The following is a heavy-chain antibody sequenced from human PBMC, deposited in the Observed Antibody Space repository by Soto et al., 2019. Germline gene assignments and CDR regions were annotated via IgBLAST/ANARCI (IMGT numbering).Heavy chain of an antibody. D-gene: IGHD6-6*01. CDR1: GFTFSSYE. CDR3: ASFSHSSSYWFDP. V-gene: IGHV3-48*03. Sequence: PGGSLRLSCAASGFTFSSYEMNWVRQAPGKGLEWVSYISSSGSTIYYADSVKGRFTISRDNAKNSLYLQMNSLRAEDTAVYYCASFSHSSSYWFDPWGQGTLVTVSS. J-gene: IGHJ5*02. CDR2: ISSSGSTI.